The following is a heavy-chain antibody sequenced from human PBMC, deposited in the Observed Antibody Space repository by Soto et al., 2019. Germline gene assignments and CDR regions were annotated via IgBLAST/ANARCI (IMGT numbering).Heavy chain of an antibody. CDR3: AKQLRAAAGICFDY. J-gene: IGHJ4*02. V-gene: IGHV3-23*01. CDR1: GFTFRSYA. D-gene: IGHD6-13*01. CDR2: ISSNGESTYHTDAT. Sequence: PGGSLRLSCAASGFTFRSYAMSWVRQAPGKGLEWVSIISSNGESTYHTDATYYADSVRGRFTISRDNAKNTLYLQMNSLRAEDTAVYYCAKQLRAAAGICFDYWGQGTLVTVSS.